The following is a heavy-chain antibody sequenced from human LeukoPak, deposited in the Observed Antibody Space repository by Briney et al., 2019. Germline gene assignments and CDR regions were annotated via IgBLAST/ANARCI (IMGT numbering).Heavy chain of an antibody. Sequence: PSETLSLTCTVSGGSISSGGYYWSWIRQHPGKGLEWIGYIYYSGSTYYNPSLKSRVTISVDTSKNQFSLKLSSVTAADTAVYYCARGSGSVSSGFHRDYWGQGTLVTVSS. CDR1: GGSISSGGYY. CDR2: IYYSGST. J-gene: IGHJ4*02. CDR3: ARGSGSVSSGFHRDY. V-gene: IGHV4-31*03. D-gene: IGHD3-22*01.